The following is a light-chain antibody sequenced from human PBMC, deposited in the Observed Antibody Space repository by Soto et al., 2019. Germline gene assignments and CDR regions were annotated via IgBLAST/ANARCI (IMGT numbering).Light chain of an antibody. V-gene: IGKV3-15*01. CDR2: DAS. CDR3: QQYYNWLT. Sequence: MMMTQSPATLSVSPGERGTLSCRASQSVNSNLAWYQQKPGQAPRLLIYDASTRATGIPARFSGSGSGTEFTLTISSLQSEDFAVYYCQQYYNWLTFGGGTKVDIK. J-gene: IGKJ4*01. CDR1: QSVNSN.